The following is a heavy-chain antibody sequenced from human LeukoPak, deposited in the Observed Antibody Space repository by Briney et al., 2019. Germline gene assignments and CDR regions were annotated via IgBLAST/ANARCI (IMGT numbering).Heavy chain of an antibody. J-gene: IGHJ4*02. CDR3: TIRTALVVD. CDR1: GFTFSSYA. Sequence: GGSLRLSCAASGFTFSSYAMSWVRQAPGKGREWVSAISGSGGSTYYADCVKGRFTISRDNSKNTLYLQMNSLRAEDTAVYYCTIRTALVVDWGQGTLVTVSS. V-gene: IGHV3-23*01. D-gene: IGHD2-8*02. CDR2: ISGSGGST.